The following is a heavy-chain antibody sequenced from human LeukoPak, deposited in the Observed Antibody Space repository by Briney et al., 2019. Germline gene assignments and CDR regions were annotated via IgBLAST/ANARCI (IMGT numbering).Heavy chain of an antibody. CDR1: GVSVSSNSYC. V-gene: IGHV4-61*10. CDR2: IYKTGTT. Sequence: SETLSLTCTVSGVSVSSNSYCWSWIRQPAGEGLEWIGDIYKTGTTKYNASLKSRVIISLDASKNQFSLKLSTPSTQAWALDYCARARSLTGAYFDYWGQGTLATVSS. D-gene: IGHD3-9*01. CDR3: ARARSLTGAYFDY. J-gene: IGHJ4*02.